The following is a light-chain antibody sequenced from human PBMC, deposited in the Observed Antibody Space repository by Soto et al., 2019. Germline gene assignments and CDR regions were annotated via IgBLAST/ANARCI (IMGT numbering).Light chain of an antibody. V-gene: IGKV2D-29*02. CDR2: EVS. Sequence: VMTQTPLSLSVAPGQPASISCKSSQSLLHITGETFLFWYLQKPGQSPQLLIYEVSTRVSGVPDRFSGSGSGTDFTLEISRVETDDAGIYYCMQSTQLPPTFGRGTRLEIK. J-gene: IGKJ5*01. CDR3: MQSTQLPPT. CDR1: QSLLHITGETF.